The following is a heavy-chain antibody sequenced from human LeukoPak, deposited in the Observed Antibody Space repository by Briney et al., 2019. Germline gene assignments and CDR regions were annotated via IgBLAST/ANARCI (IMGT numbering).Heavy chain of an antibody. CDR2: IFYSGTT. D-gene: IGHD3-3*02. CDR3: SRDAIFSWTLFQGEAFYL. Sequence: YWTWIRXXXVRGXEWIGYIFYSGTTNYNPSLNSRVFISIDTSKNQLSLKLTSVTSPDTAIFYCSRDAIFSWTLFQGEAFYLLGQGTMVTVSS. V-gene: IGHV4-31*02. J-gene: IGHJ3*01. CDR1: Y.